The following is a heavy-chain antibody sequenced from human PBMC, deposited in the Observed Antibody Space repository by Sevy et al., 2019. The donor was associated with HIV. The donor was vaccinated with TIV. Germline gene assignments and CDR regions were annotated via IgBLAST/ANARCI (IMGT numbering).Heavy chain of an antibody. Sequence: GGCLRLSCAVSGFIFSGYSMNWVRQAPGKGLEWVSYISSSSDIIYYADSVKGRFTISRDNARNSLYLQMNSLRDEDTAVYYCARTIAAAETFDYWGQGALVTVSS. CDR1: GFIFSGYS. CDR2: ISSSSDII. J-gene: IGHJ4*02. V-gene: IGHV3-48*02. D-gene: IGHD6-25*01. CDR3: ARTIAAAETFDY.